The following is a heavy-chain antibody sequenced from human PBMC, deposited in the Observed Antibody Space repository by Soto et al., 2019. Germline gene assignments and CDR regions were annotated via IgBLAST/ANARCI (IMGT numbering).Heavy chain of an antibody. CDR1: GFTFSSYA. CDR3: AKRTVGWYFDL. Sequence: EVQLLESGGGLVQPGGSLRLSCAASGFTFSSYAMNWVRQAPGKGLEWVSVISGSGGNTYYADAVKGRFTISRDNSKNTLYLQMNSLRAKDTAVYYCAKRTVGWYFDLWGRGTLVTVSS. D-gene: IGHD4-17*01. V-gene: IGHV3-23*01. J-gene: IGHJ2*01. CDR2: ISGSGGNT.